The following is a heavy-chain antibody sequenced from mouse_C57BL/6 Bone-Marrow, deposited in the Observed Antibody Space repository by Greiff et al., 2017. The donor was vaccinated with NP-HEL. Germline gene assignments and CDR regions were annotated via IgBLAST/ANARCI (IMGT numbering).Heavy chain of an antibody. J-gene: IGHJ3*01. CDR3: ARGSSAWFAY. D-gene: IGHD3-1*01. CDR1: GYAFSSYW. CDR2: IYPGDGDT. V-gene: IGHV1-80*01. Sequence: QVQLKQSGAELVKPGASVKISCKASGYAFSSYWMNWVKQRPGKGLAWIGQIYPGDGDTNYNGKFKGKATLTADKSSSTAYMQLSSLTSEDSAVYFCARGSSAWFAYWGQGTLVTVSA.